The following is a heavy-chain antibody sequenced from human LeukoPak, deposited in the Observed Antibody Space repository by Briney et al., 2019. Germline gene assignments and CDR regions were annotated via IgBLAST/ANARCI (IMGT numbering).Heavy chain of an antibody. CDR3: AKMTPHGDSVL. Sequence: SGGSLRLSCAASGFTFSSYSMMWVRQAPGKGLEWVSYISSSSTTIYYADSVKGRFTISRDNAKNSLYLQMNSLRAEDTAVYYCAKMTPHGDSVLWGQGSLVTVSS. J-gene: IGHJ4*02. CDR2: ISSSSTTI. CDR1: GFTFSSYS. D-gene: IGHD4-17*01. V-gene: IGHV3-48*04.